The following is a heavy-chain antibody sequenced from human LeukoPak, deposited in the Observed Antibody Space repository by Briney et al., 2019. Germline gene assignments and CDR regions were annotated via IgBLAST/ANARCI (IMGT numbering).Heavy chain of an antibody. V-gene: IGHV3-43*02. CDR2: ISGDGVST. CDR3: ARESGKFDY. CDR1: GLPMGDFA. Sequence: GGSLRLSCVASGLPMGDFAMLWVRQAPGQGLEWVSLISGDGVSTFFTDSVKGRFSISRDNSKNSLFLEMSSLRTEDTAMYYCARESGKFDYWGQGTLVAVSS. J-gene: IGHJ4*02.